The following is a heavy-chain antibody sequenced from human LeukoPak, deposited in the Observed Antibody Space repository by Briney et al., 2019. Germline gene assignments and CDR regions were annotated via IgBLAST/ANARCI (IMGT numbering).Heavy chain of an antibody. J-gene: IGHJ3*02. V-gene: IGHV4-59*08. D-gene: IGHD3-22*01. CDR1: GGSISSYY. Sequence: SEALSVTCTVSGGSISSYYWSWIRQPLGKGLEWIGYIYYSGSTNYNPSLKSRVTISVDTSKNQFSLKLSSVTAADTAVYYCARRRVYYYDSSGFDAFDIWGQGTMVTVSS. CDR2: IYYSGST. CDR3: ARRRVYYYDSSGFDAFDI.